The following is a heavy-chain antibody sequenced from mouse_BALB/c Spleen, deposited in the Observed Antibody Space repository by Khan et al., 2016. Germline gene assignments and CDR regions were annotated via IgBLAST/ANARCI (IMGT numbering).Heavy chain of an antibody. Sequence: QIQLVQSGPELKKPGKTVKISCKASGYTFTNYGMNWVKQAPGKGLKWMGWINTYSGESTYADDFKGRFAFSLETSANTAYLQINNLKNEDTATYSCARYRYYYGSSRYFDVWGAGTTVTGSS. CDR1: GYTFTNYG. J-gene: IGHJ1*01. V-gene: IGHV9-3-1*01. D-gene: IGHD1-1*01. CDR3: ARYRYYYGSSRYFDV. CDR2: INTYSGES.